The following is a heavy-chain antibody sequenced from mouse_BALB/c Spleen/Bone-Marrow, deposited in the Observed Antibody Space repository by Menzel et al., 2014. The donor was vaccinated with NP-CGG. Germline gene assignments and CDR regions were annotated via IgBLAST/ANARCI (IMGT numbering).Heavy chain of an antibody. V-gene: IGHV4-1*02. CDR1: GFDFSRYW. CDR2: INPESNTI. J-gene: IGHJ3*01. Sequence: EVHLVESGGGLVQPGGSLKLSCAASGFDFSRYWMSWVRQAPGKGLQWIGEINPESNTISYTPSLKDKFIISRDNAKNTLYLQMSKVRSEDTALCCCARLGYYGWFAYWGQGTLVTVSA. CDR3: ARLGYYGWFAY. D-gene: IGHD2-3*01.